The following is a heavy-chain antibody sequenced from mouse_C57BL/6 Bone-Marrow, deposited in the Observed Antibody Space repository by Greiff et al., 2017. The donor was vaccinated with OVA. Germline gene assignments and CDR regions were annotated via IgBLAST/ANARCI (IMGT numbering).Heavy chain of an antibody. CDR3: ARLNFYWYFDV. Sequence: VQLQESGAELARPGASVKLSCKASGYTFTSYGISWVKQRTGQGLEWIGEIYPRSGNTYYNEKFKGKATLTADKSSSTAYMELRSLTSEDSAVYFCARLNFYWYFDVWGTGTTVTVSS. CDR1: GYTFTSYG. V-gene: IGHV1-81*01. CDR2: IYPRSGNT. J-gene: IGHJ1*03.